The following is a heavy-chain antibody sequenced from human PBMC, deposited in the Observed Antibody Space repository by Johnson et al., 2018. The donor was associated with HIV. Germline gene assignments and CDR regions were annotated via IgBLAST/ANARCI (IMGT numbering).Heavy chain of an antibody. CDR1: GFTFSSYW. CDR3: ARALGTAVGAFDI. Sequence: VQLVESGGGLVQPGGSLRLSCAASGFTFSSYWMHWVRQAPGTGLEWVSGINWNGDTTAYADSVKGRFTISRDNAKNSLYLQMNSLRAEDTALYYCARALGTAVGAFDIWGQGTMVTVSS. V-gene: IGHV3-74*03. D-gene: IGHD4-23*01. J-gene: IGHJ3*02. CDR2: INWNGDTT.